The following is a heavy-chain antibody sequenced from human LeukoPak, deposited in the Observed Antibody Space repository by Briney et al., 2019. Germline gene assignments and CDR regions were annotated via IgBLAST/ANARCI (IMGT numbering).Heavy chain of an antibody. Sequence: PGGSPTLSCAASGFSVSTFSMHWVRQVPGKGLVWVSRFKWDGIISYADSVKGRFTISRDNAENTVLLQMNSLRAEDTALYYCAGEDISLFTDAFDMWGQGTMVTVSS. V-gene: IGHV3-74*01. J-gene: IGHJ3*02. CDR3: AGEDISLFTDAFDM. CDR1: GFSVSTFS. CDR2: FKWDGII. D-gene: IGHD5-12*01.